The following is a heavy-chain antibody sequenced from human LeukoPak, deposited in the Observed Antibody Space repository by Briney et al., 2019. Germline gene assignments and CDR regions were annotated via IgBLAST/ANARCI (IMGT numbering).Heavy chain of an antibody. CDR2: ISGSGGST. V-gene: IGHV3-23*01. CDR1: GFTVSSNY. J-gene: IGHJ4*02. Sequence: GGSLRLSCAASGFTVSSNYMSWVRQAPGKGLEWVSVISGSGGSTYYADSVKGRFTISRDDSKNTLYLQMNSLRAEDTAVYYCAKTRTSAYYDSSGYYRCYFDYWGQGTLVTVSS. CDR3: AKTRTSAYYDSSGYYRCYFDY. D-gene: IGHD3-22*01.